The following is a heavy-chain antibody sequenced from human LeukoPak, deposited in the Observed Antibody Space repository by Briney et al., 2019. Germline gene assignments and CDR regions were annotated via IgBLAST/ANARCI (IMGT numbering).Heavy chain of an antibody. D-gene: IGHD2-15*01. V-gene: IGHV4-39*01. CDR3: ARPVVAATSGWFDP. CDR1: GGSINSSSYY. Sequence: SETLSLTCTVSGGSINSSSYYWGWIRQPPGKGLEWIGSIYYSGSTYYNPSLKSRVTISVDTSKNQFSLKLSSATDADTAVYYCARPVVAATSGWFDPWGQGTLVTVSS. CDR2: IYYSGST. J-gene: IGHJ5*02.